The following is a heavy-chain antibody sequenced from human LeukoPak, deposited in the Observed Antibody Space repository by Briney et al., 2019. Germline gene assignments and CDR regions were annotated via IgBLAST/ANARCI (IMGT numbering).Heavy chain of an antibody. V-gene: IGHV3-7*01. CDR3: ASPGSGSYAGHY. J-gene: IGHJ4*02. CDR1: GLAFSIHW. Sequence: PGGSLRLSCAASGLAFSIHWMNWVRQAPGKGLECVANINQDGSDKYYVDSVKGRFTISRDNTKNSLYLQMNSLRAKDTAVYYCASPGSGSYAGHYWGQGTLVTVSS. D-gene: IGHD1-26*01. CDR2: INQDGSDK.